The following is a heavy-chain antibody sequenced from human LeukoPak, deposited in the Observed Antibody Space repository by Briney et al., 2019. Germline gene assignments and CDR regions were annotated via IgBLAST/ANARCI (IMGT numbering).Heavy chain of an antibody. D-gene: IGHD3-10*01. Sequence: GGSLRLSCTASGFTFGDYAMSWFRQAPGKGLEWVGFIRSKAYGGTTEYAASVKGRFAISRDDSKSIAYLQMNSLKTEDTAVYYCTRDLFYYGSGSYDYWGQGTLVTVSS. CDR3: TRDLFYYGSGSYDY. CDR1: GFTFGDYA. V-gene: IGHV3-49*03. CDR2: IRSKAYGGTT. J-gene: IGHJ4*02.